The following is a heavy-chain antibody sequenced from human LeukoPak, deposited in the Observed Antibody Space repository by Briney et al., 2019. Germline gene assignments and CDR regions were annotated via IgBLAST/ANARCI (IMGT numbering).Heavy chain of an antibody. CDR3: AREGLGRAFDI. V-gene: IGHV1-69*01. D-gene: IGHD3-16*01. CDR1: GGTFSSYA. Sequence: ASVKVSCKASGGTFSSYAISWVRQAPGQGLEWMGGIIPIFGTANYAQKFQDRVTITADESTSTAYMELSSLRSEDTAVYYCAREGLGRAFDIWGQGTMVTVSS. CDR2: IIPIFGTA. J-gene: IGHJ3*02.